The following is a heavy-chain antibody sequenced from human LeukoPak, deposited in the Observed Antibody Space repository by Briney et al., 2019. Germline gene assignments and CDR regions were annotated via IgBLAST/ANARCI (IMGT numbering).Heavy chain of an antibody. V-gene: IGHV7-4-1*02. CDR3: ARTVVTHYYYYGMDV. D-gene: IGHD4-23*01. CDR1: GYSFYSYA. CDR2: INTNTGNP. J-gene: IGHJ6*02. Sequence: ASVMVYCKASGYSFYSYAMNCLRQAPGQWLEWMGWINTNTGNPTYAQGFTGRFVFSLDTSVSTAYLQISSLKAEGTAVYYCARTVVTHYYYYGMDVWGQGTTVTVSS.